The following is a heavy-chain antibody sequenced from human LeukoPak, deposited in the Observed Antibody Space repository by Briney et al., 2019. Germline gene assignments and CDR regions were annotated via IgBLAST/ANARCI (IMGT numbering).Heavy chain of an antibody. CDR2: IYTGGST. J-gene: IGHJ6*03. Sequence: SETLSLTCAVSGYSISSGYYWGWIRQPAGKGLEWIGRIYTGGSTNYNPSLKSRVTMSVDTSKNQFSLKLSSVTAADTAVYYCARNRIAAADENYYYYYYMDVWGKGTTVTVSS. D-gene: IGHD6-13*01. CDR1: GYSISSGYY. CDR3: ARNRIAAADENYYYYYYMDV. V-gene: IGHV4-4*07.